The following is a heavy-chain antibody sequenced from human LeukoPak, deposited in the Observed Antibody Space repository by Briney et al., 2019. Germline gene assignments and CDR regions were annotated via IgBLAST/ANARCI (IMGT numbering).Heavy chain of an antibody. Sequence: SETLSLTCTVSGGSISSSSYYWGWIRRPPGKGLEWIGSIYYSGSTYYNPSLKSRVTISVDTSKNQFSLKLSSVTAADTAVYYCARRHSGSYYRGAFDIWGQGTMVTVSS. V-gene: IGHV4-39*01. CDR2: IYYSGST. CDR1: GGSISSSSYY. D-gene: IGHD1-26*01. CDR3: ARRHSGSYYRGAFDI. J-gene: IGHJ3*02.